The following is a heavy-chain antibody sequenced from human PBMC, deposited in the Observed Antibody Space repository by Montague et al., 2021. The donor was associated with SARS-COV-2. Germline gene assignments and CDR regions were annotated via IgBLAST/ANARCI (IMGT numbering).Heavy chain of an antibody. J-gene: IGHJ3*02. CDR1: GGSISSYY. V-gene: IGHV4-59*01. CDR2: IYYSGST. Sequence: SETLSLTCTVSGGSISSYYWSWIRQPPGKGLEWIGYIYYSGSTNYNPALKSRVTISVDTSKTQFSLKLSSVTGAGTAVYYCARGFDIWGQGTMVTVSS. CDR3: ARGFDI.